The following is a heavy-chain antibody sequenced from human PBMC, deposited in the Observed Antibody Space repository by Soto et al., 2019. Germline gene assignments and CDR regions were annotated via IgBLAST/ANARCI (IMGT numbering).Heavy chain of an antibody. CDR1: GGTFSSYA. CDR3: ARLLGQQLVAGYYGMDV. J-gene: IGHJ6*02. CDR2: IIPIFGTA. V-gene: IGHV1-69*01. Sequence: QVQLVQSGAEVKKPGSSVKVSCKASGGTFSSYAISWVRQAPGQGLEWRGGIIPIFGTANYAQKFQGRVTITADESTSTAYMELSSLRSEDTAVYYCARLLGQQLVAGYYGMDVWGQGTTVTVSS. D-gene: IGHD6-13*01.